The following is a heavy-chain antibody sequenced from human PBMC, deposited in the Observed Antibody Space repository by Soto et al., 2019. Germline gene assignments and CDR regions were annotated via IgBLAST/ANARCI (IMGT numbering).Heavy chain of an antibody. Sequence: SETLSLTCGVYGGSFRNYYWIWVRQPPGKGLEWIGEVNHSGEATYNPSLQSRVSISLDTSNNHFSLKMTSVTAEDTAVYYCARDQGIAVAGSPNWFDPWGQGTLVTVSS. CDR2: VNHSGEA. CDR1: GGSFRNYY. V-gene: IGHV4-34*01. CDR3: ARDQGIAVAGSPNWFDP. D-gene: IGHD6-19*01. J-gene: IGHJ5*02.